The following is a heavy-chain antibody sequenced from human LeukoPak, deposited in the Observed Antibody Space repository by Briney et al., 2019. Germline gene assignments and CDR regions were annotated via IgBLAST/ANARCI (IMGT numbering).Heavy chain of an antibody. CDR1: GFTFSSYA. D-gene: IGHD2-15*01. J-gene: IGHJ4*02. Sequence: GGSLRLSCAASGFTFSSYAMSWVRQAPGKGLEWVSAISGSGGSTYYADSVKGRFTISRDNSKNTLYLQMNSPRAEDTAVYYCARLRDLGYCSAGSCYPLPDYWGQGTLVTVSS. CDR3: ARLRDLGYCSAGSCYPLPDY. V-gene: IGHV3-23*01. CDR2: ISGSGGST.